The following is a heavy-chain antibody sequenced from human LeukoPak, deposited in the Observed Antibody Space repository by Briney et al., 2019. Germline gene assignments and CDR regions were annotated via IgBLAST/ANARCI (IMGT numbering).Heavy chain of an antibody. CDR3: ARREYDILTGYHLIDY. J-gene: IGHJ4*02. D-gene: IGHD3-9*01. V-gene: IGHV4-34*01. Sequence: LETLSLTCAVYGGSFSGYYWSWIRQPPGKGLEWIGEINHSGSTNYNPSLKSRVTISVDTSKNQFSLKLSSVTAADTAVYYCARREYDILTGYHLIDYWGQGTLVTVSS. CDR2: INHSGST. CDR1: GGSFSGYY.